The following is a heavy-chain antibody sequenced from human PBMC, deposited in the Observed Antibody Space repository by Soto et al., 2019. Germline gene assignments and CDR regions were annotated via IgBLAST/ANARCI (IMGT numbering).Heavy chain of an antibody. J-gene: IGHJ4*02. CDR3: ARDARAAAGSFDY. Sequence: SETLSLTCTVSGGSISRYYWSWIRQPPGKGLEWIGYIYYSGSTNYNPSLKSRVTISVDTSKNQFSLKLSSVTAADTAVYYCARDARAAAGSFDYWGQGTLVTVSS. V-gene: IGHV4-59*01. CDR1: GGSISRYY. CDR2: IYYSGST. D-gene: IGHD6-13*01.